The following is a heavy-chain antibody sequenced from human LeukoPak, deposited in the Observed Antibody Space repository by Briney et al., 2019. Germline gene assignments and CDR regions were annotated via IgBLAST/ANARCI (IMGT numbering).Heavy chain of an antibody. D-gene: IGHD3-10*01. J-gene: IGHJ4*02. CDR1: GFTFSSYW. Sequence: GGSLRLSCAASGFTFSSYWMHWVRQAPGKGLEWVSAISGSGGSTYYADSVKGRFTISRDNSKNTLYLQMNSLRAEDTAVYYCAKASNYGSGSYYPRGVDYWGQGTLVTVSS. CDR2: ISGSGGST. CDR3: AKASNYGSGSYYPRGVDY. V-gene: IGHV3-23*01.